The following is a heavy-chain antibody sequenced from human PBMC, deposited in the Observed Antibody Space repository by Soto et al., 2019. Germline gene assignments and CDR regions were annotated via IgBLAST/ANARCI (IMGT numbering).Heavy chain of an antibody. V-gene: IGHV4-30-4*01. CDR1: GGSISRAANS. J-gene: IGHJ6*02. CDR2: IFYTGST. CDR3: AREPLKWYGMDV. Sequence: PSETLSLTCAVPGGSISRAANSCGWFRQSPGTGLEWIGYIFYTGSTYYYPSLRSRLAISVDTSKNQFSLKLSSVTAPDEAVYYCAREPLKWYGMDVWGQGTTVT. D-gene: IGHD1-26*01.